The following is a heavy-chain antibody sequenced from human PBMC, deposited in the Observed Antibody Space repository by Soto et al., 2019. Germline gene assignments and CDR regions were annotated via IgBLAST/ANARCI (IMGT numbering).Heavy chain of an antibody. V-gene: IGHV4-39*01. CDR3: ARPNVDTAMGSGWFDP. D-gene: IGHD5-18*01. Sequence: QLQLQESGPGLVKPSETLSLTCTVSGGSISSSSYYWGWIRQPPGKGLEWIGRIYYSGSTYYNPSLKSRVTISVDTSKNQFSLKLSSVTAADTAVYYCARPNVDTAMGSGWFDPWGQGTLVTVSS. J-gene: IGHJ5*02. CDR1: GGSISSSSYY. CDR2: IYYSGST.